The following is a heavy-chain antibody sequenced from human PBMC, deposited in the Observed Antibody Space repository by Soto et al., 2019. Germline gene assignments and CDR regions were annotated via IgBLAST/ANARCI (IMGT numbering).Heavy chain of an antibody. CDR1: GFTFSSYG. Sequence: QVQLVESGGGVVQPGRSLRLSCAAYGFTFSSYGMHWVRQAPGKGLEWVAVISYDGSNKYYADSVKGRFTIYRDNSKNTLYLQMNSLRAEDTAVYYCAKDEGYSSGWYYYYYGMDVWGQGTTVTVSS. CDR3: AKDEGYSSGWYYYYYGMDV. D-gene: IGHD6-19*01. J-gene: IGHJ6*02. V-gene: IGHV3-30*18. CDR2: ISYDGSNK.